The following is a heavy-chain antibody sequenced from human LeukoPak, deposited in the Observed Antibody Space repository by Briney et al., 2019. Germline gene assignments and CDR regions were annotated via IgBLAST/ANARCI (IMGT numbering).Heavy chain of an antibody. Sequence: ASVKVSCKASGYTFTSYGISWVRQAPGQGLEWMGWISAYNGNTNYAQKLQGRVTMTTDTSTSTAYMELRSLRSDDTAVYYCARRRYCSSTSCYMFGGSGGYFDYWAREPWSPSPQ. V-gene: IGHV1-18*01. CDR3: ARRRYCSSTSCYMFGGSGGYFDY. J-gene: IGHJ4*02. CDR2: ISAYNGNT. D-gene: IGHD2-2*02. CDR1: GYTFTSYG.